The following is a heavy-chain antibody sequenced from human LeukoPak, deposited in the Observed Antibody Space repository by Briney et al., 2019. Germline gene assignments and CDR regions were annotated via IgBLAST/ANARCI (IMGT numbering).Heavy chain of an antibody. J-gene: IGHJ6*02. V-gene: IGHV3-53*01. Sequence: PGGSLRLSCAASGFIVSSNYMSWVRQAPGKGLEWVSVIYSGGSTYYPDSVKARFTISRDNSKNTLYLQMNSQRAEDTAVYYCAIQKAPRYYYYGMDVWGQGTTVTVSS. CDR2: IYSGGST. CDR1: GFIVSSNY. CDR3: AIQKAPRYYYYGMDV.